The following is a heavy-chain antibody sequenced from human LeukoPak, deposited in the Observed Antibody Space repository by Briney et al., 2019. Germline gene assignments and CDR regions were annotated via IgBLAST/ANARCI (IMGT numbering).Heavy chain of an antibody. D-gene: IGHD3-10*01. J-gene: IGHJ4*02. CDR2: ISYDGSNK. Sequence: PGGSLRLSCAASGFTFSSYAMHWVRQAPGKGLEWVAVISYDGSNKYYADSVKGRFTISRDNAKNSLYLQMNSLRAEDTAVYYCARDPSSGSYPFFDYWGQGTLVTVSS. CDR3: ARDPSSGSYPFFDY. CDR1: GFTFSSYA. V-gene: IGHV3-30*04.